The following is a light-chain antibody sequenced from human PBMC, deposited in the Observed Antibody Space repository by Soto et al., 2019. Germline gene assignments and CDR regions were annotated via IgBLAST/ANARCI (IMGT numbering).Light chain of an antibody. J-gene: IGKJ5*01. V-gene: IGKV3-20*01. CDR3: QQYGSSGT. CDR2: GAS. Sequence: IGLPQYPGTLSLSPGERATLSCRASQSVSNNYLAWYQQKPGQAPRLLIYGASNRATGIPDRFSSSGSGTDFTLTISRLEPEDFAVYYCQQYGSSGTFGQGTRLEIK. CDR1: QSVSNNY.